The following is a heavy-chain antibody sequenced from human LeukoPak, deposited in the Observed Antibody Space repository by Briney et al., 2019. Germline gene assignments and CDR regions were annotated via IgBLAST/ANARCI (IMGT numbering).Heavy chain of an antibody. CDR3: ASVVRPGYFFYYGLGV. V-gene: IGHV3-23*01. Sequence: GGSLRLSCAASGFTFSNYAMSWVRQAPGKGLEWVSAISSNGDNIYYAGSVKARFTMSRDNSTNTLYLQINSLRAEDPALYFCASVVRPGYFFYYGLGVWGRGATVTVSS. CDR2: ISSNGDNI. CDR1: GFTFSNYA. J-gene: IGHJ6*02.